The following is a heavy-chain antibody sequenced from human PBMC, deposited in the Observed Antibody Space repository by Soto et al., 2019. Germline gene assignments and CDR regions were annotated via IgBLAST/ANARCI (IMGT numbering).Heavy chain of an antibody. CDR1: GFSFSSYC. J-gene: IGHJ6*02. CDR2: ISTDGTNT. CDR3: ARDPLIGNTDYGLDV. Sequence: VGSLRLSCAASGFSFSSYCMHWVRQAPGKGLVWVSRISTDGTNTSYAASVKGRFAISRDNAKSTLYLQMSSLKAEDTAVYYCARDPLIGNTDYGLDVWGQGTTVTAP. V-gene: IGHV3-74*01. D-gene: IGHD1-7*01.